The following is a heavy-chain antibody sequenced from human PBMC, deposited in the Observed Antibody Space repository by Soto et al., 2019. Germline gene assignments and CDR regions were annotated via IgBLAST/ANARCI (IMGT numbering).Heavy chain of an antibody. V-gene: IGHV1-69*01. Sequence: QVQLVQSGAEVRKPGSSVKVSCKASGGSLKGYGIGWVRQAPGQGLEWMGGVSPLFGAANYAQKFQARVTIIADATTSTVNMELSSLTSEDTALYYCARVLYYASRSYSPYAMDVWGQGTPVTVSS. CDR1: GGSLKGYG. CDR3: ARVLYYASRSYSPYAMDV. D-gene: IGHD3-10*01. J-gene: IGHJ6*02. CDR2: VSPLFGAA.